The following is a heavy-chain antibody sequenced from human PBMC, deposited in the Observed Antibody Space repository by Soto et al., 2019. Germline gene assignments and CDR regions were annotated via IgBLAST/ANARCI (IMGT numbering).Heavy chain of an antibody. J-gene: IGHJ4*02. V-gene: IGHV4-4*02. CDR2: IYHSGST. D-gene: IGHD3-9*01. Sequence: QVQLQESGPGLAKPSGTLSLTCAVSGGSISSSNWWSWVRQPPGKGLEWIGEIYHSGSTNYNPSLKSRVTISVDKSKNQFSLKLSSVTAADTAVYYCARGRNYDILTGYSGNDYWGQGTLVTVSS. CDR3: ARGRNYDILTGYSGNDY. CDR1: GGSISSSNW.